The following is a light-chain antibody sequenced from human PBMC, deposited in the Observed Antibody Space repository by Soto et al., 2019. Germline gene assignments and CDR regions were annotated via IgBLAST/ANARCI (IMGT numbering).Light chain of an antibody. CDR1: QDIKKF. Sequence: DIQLTQSPSSLSASLGERATITCRASQDIKKFLAWYQQRPGQVPNLLIYAASTLRSGVPSRFSGNASGTDFSFTISSLQPEDVATYYCQKYDRSPETFGQGTKVDIK. V-gene: IGKV1-27*01. J-gene: IGKJ1*01. CDR3: QKYDRSPET. CDR2: AAS.